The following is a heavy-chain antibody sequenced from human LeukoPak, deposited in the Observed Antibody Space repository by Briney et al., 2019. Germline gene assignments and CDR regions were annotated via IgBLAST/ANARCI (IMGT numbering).Heavy chain of an antibody. J-gene: IGHJ4*02. V-gene: IGHV1-18*01. CDR1: GYTFTSHA. Sequence: ASVKVSCKASGYTFTSHAISWVRQAPGQGLEWMGWISANNGNTNYAQKLQGRVTMTTDTSTSTAYMELRSLRSDDTAVYYCARDGDTTVITKDWGQGTLVTVSS. CDR3: ARDGDTTVITKD. CDR2: ISANNGNT. D-gene: IGHD4-11*01.